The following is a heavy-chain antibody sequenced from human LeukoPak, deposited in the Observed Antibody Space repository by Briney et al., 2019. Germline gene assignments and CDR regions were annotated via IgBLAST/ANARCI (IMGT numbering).Heavy chain of an antibody. V-gene: IGHV4-38-2*02. CDR2: TSHSGRT. J-gene: IGHJ4*02. Sequence: SETLSLTCTVSNFSIGTNYYWGWIRQPPGKGLEWIASTSHSGRTFYMTPLQSRVTMSVDTSKNQFSLSLRSVTAADTAVYYCARSPCGADCYFDFWGQGTLVTVSS. D-gene: IGHD2-21*02. CDR3: ARSPCGADCYFDF. CDR1: NFSIGTNYY.